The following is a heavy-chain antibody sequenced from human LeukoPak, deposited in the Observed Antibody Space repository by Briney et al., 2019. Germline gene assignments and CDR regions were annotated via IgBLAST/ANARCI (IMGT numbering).Heavy chain of an antibody. CDR3: VRDDRAVAANIVY. V-gene: IGHV4-30-2*01. D-gene: IGHD2-15*01. CDR1: GGSISSGGYP. CDR2: IYHSGST. J-gene: IGHJ4*02. Sequence: SETLSLTCAVSGGSISSGGYPWSRIRQPPGKGLEWIGYIYHSGSTYYNPSLKSRVTISVDRSKNQFSLKLNSVTAADTAVYYCVRDDRAVAANIVYWGQGTLVTVSS.